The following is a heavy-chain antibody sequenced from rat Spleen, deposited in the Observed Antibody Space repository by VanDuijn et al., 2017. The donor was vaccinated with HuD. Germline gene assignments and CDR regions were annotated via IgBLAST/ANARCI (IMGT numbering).Heavy chain of an antibody. D-gene: IGHD1-10*01. Sequence: EVQLVESGGGLVQPGRSLKLSCAASGFTFSDYNMAWVRQAPKKGLEWVATISYDGSSNYYRDSVKGRFTISRDNAKSTLYLQMDSLRSEDTATYYCARQTTTYVMDAWGQGASVTVSS. CDR2: ISYDGSSN. CDR1: GFTFSDYN. CDR3: ARQTTTYVMDA. J-gene: IGHJ4*01. V-gene: IGHV5-7*01.